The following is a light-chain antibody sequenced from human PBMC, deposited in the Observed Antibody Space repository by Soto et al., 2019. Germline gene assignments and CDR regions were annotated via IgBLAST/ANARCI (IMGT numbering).Light chain of an antibody. V-gene: IGKV3D-15*01. J-gene: IGKJ1*01. Sequence: EIVMTQSPATLSVSPGERATLSCRASQSVSSNLAWYQQRPGQAPGLLFYGASSRATGIPDRFSGSGSGTDFTLTISRLEPEDFAVYYCHQYDSWTFGQGTKVDIK. CDR1: QSVSSN. CDR2: GAS. CDR3: HQYDSWT.